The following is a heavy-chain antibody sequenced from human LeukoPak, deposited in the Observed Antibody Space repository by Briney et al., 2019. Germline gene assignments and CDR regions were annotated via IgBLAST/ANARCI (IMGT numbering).Heavy chain of an antibody. V-gene: IGHV4-39*07. Sequence: SETLSLTCTVSGGSISSSPYYWGWIRQPPGKGLEWIGSIYYSGTTNYNPSLKSRVTISVDKSKNQFSLKLSSVTAADTAVYYCARLAYCGGDCYYFDYWGQGTLVTVSS. CDR1: GGSISSSPYY. CDR3: ARLAYCGGDCYYFDY. J-gene: IGHJ4*02. CDR2: IYYSGTT. D-gene: IGHD2-21*02.